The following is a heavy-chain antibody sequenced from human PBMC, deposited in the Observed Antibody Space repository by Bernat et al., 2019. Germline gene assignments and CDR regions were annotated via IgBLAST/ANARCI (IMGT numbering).Heavy chain of an antibody. J-gene: IGHJ4*02. D-gene: IGHD6-13*01. CDR3: AGRGGSWSGGDY. Sequence: QVQLQQWGAGLLKPSETLSLTCAVYGGSFSGYYWSWIRQPPGKGLEWIGEINHSGSTNYNPSIKSRLTISVDPAKSQFTLRLSTVTAADTAVYYCAGRGGSWSGGDYWGQGTLVTVSS. V-gene: IGHV4-34*01. CDR2: INHSGST. CDR1: GGSFSGYY.